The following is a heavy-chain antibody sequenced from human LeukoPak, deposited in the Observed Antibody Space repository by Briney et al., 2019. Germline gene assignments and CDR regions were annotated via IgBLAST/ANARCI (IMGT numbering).Heavy chain of an antibody. CDR3: AAAGPYSSGWHFDY. Sequence: GRSLRLSCAASGFTFSSHGMHWVRQAPGKGLEWVAVISYDGSNKYYADSVKGRFTISRDNSKNTPYLQMNSLRAEDTAVYYCAAAGPYSSGWHFDYWGQGTLVTVSS. CDR2: ISYDGSNK. V-gene: IGHV3-30*03. CDR1: GFTFSSHG. D-gene: IGHD6-19*01. J-gene: IGHJ4*02.